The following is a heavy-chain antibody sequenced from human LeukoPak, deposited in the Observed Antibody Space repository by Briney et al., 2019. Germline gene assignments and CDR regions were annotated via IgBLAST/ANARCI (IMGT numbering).Heavy chain of an antibody. CDR2: ISYDGSNK. V-gene: IGHV3-30*18. CDR3: AKDKDFWSGYYRGVPFYYGMDV. D-gene: IGHD3-3*01. CDR1: GFTFSSYG. Sequence: PGGSLRLSCAASGFTFSSYGMHWVRQAPGKGLEWVAVISYDGSNKYYADSVKGRFTISRDDAKNTLYLRMNSLRAEDTAVYYCAKDKDFWSGYYRGVPFYYGMDVWGQGTTVTVSS. J-gene: IGHJ6*02.